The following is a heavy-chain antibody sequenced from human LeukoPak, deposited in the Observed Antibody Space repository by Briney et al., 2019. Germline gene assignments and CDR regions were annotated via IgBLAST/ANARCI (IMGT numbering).Heavy chain of an antibody. Sequence: GGSLRLSCAASGFTFSTSWMTWVRQAPGKGLEWVANINGDGSLNGHVASVKGRFTISRDNSKNTLYLQMNSLRAEDTAVYYCAKTSGSLFDWGQGTLVTVSS. CDR2: INGDGSLN. CDR3: AKTSGSLFD. CDR1: GFTFSTSW. V-gene: IGHV3-7*03. J-gene: IGHJ4*02. D-gene: IGHD5-12*01.